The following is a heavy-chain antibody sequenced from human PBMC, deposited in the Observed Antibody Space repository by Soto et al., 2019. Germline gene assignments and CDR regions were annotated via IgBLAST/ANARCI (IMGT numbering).Heavy chain of an antibody. D-gene: IGHD6-13*01. CDR1: GGTFRIYA. V-gene: IGHV1-69*13. CDR2: IIPIFGTA. CDR3: AHSFIWGSGSSWRYFDY. Sequence: GAPVKISCKASGGTFRIYAVSWVRQAPGQGLEWMGGIIPIFGTANYAQKFQGRVTITADESTSTAYMELSSLRSEDTAVYYCAHSFIWGSGSSWRYFDYWGQGTLVTVSS. J-gene: IGHJ4*02.